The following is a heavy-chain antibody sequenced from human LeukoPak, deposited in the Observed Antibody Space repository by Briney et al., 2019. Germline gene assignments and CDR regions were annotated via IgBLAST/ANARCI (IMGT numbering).Heavy chain of an antibody. V-gene: IGHV1-18*01. Sequence: ASVKVSCKVSGYTLTELSMHWVRQAPGQGLEWMGWISAYNGNTNYAQKLQGRVTMTTDTSTSTAYMELRSLRSDDTAVYYCARDWMTNSGHFDYWGQGTLVTVSS. J-gene: IGHJ4*02. CDR1: GYTLTELS. CDR2: ISAYNGNT. D-gene: IGHD2-2*03. CDR3: ARDWMTNSGHFDY.